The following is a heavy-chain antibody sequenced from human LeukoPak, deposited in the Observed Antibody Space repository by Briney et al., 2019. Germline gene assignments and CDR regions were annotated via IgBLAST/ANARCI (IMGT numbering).Heavy chain of an antibody. CDR3: ARANLATRYYYAFCRGSYAWFDP. CDR1: GYTFTSYG. CDR2: ISAYNGNT. Sequence: ASVKVSCKASGYTFTSYGISWVRQAPGQGLEWMGWISAYNGNTNYAQKLQCRVTMTTDTSTSTAYMELRSPRSDDTAVYYCARANLATRYYYAFCRGSYAWFDPWGQGTLVTVSS. V-gene: IGHV1-18*01. J-gene: IGHJ5*02. D-gene: IGHD3-3*01.